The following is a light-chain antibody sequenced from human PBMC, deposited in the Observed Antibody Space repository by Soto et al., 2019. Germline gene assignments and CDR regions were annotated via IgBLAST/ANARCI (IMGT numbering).Light chain of an antibody. Sequence: QSVPTQPASVSGSPGQSITISCTGTSSDVGGYNFVSWYQLYPGKAPKLMIYDVSDRPSGVSIRFSGSKSGNTASLTISGLQAEDEADYYCSSYTASSTLYVFGTGTKVTVL. V-gene: IGLV2-14*03. CDR2: DVS. J-gene: IGLJ1*01. CDR1: SSDVGGYNF. CDR3: SSYTASSTLYV.